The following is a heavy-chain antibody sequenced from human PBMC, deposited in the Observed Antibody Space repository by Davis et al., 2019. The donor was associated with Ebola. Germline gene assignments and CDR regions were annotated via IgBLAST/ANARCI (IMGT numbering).Heavy chain of an antibody. V-gene: IGHV3-23*01. CDR1: GFTFNTYA. D-gene: IGHD4-17*01. CDR3: ARGVTTPGWYWHFDL. Sequence: GESLKISCAASGFTFNTYAMTWVRQAPGKGLEWVSTITGSGGSVYYADSVKGRFTISRDNSKNTMYLQMNSLRADDTAVYYCARGVTTPGWYWHFDLWGRGTLVTVSS. CDR2: ITGSGGSV. J-gene: IGHJ2*01.